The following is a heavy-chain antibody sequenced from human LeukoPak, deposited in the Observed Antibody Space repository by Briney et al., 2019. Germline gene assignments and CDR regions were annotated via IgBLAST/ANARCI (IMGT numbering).Heavy chain of an antibody. Sequence: GGSLRLSCAAYGFTFSNAWMSWVRQAPGKGLEWVGRIKSKTDGGTTDYAAPVKGRFTISRDDSKNTLYLQMNSLKTEDTAVYYCTTGGYSYGNVYCGYWGQGTLVTVSS. D-gene: IGHD5-18*01. J-gene: IGHJ4*02. CDR3: TTGGYSYGNVYCGY. CDR1: GFTFSNAW. CDR2: IKSKTDGGTT. V-gene: IGHV3-15*01.